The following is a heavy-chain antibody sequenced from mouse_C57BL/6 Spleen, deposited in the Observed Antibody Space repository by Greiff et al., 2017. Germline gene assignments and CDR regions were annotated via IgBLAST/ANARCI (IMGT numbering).Heavy chain of an antibody. Sequence: QVQLKESGPGLVQPSQSLSITCTVSGFSLTSYGVHWVRQSPGKGLEWLGVIWSGGSPDYNAAFISRLSISKDNSKSQVFFKMNSLQADDTAIYYCARKDYGVDYWGQGTTLTVSS. CDR1: GFSLTSYG. CDR2: IWSGGSP. D-gene: IGHD1-2*01. CDR3: ARKDYGVDY. J-gene: IGHJ2*01. V-gene: IGHV2-2*01.